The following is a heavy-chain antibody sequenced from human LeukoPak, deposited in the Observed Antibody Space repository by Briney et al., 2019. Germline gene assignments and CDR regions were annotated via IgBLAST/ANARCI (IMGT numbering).Heavy chain of an antibody. CDR1: GYTFTSYD. CDR3: AREARSAYGDYGDY. D-gene: IGHD4-17*01. V-gene: IGHV1-8*01. CDR2: MNPNSGNT. J-gene: IGHJ4*02. Sequence: ASVKVSCKASGYTFTSYDINWLRQATGQGLDWMGWMNPNSGNTGYAQKFQVRITMTRNTSISTAYIALSSLRSEDTAVYYCAREARSAYGDYGDYWGQGTLVTVSS.